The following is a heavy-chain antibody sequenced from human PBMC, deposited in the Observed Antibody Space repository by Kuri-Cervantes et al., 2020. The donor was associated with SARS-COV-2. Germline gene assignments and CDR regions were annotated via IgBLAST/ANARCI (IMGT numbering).Heavy chain of an antibody. CDR1: DFTFSSYW. J-gene: IGHJ4*02. CDR3: ARDHGVLRFLEWLSINYFDF. D-gene: IGHD3-3*01. V-gene: IGHV3-7*01. CDR2: IKQDGSEK. Sequence: GESLKTSSASSDFTFSSYWMSWVRQPPGKGLEWVANIKQDGSEKYYVDSVKGRFTISRDNAKNSLYLQMNSLRAEDTAVYYCARDHGVLRFLEWLSINYFDFWGQGTLVTVSS.